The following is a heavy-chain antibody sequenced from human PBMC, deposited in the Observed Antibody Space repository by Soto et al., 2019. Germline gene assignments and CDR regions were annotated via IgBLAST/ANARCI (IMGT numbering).Heavy chain of an antibody. J-gene: IGHJ5*02. CDR2: IYSSGNT. D-gene: IGHD4-17*01. Sequence: SETLSLTCTVSGGSSSSTSYYWGWIRQPPGKGLEWIGSIYSSGNTYYNPSLKSRVTISVDTSKSHLSLNLRSVTAADTAMYYCAMTTVTSPDYFALSGQGALVTVSS. CDR1: GGSSSSTSYY. V-gene: IGHV4-39*02. CDR3: AMTTVTSPDYFAL.